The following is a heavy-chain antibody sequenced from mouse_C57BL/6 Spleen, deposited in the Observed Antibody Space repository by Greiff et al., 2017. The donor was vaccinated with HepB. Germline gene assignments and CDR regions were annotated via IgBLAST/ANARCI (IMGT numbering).Heavy chain of an antibody. J-gene: IGHJ3*01. CDR3: ARPYPAWCAY. V-gene: IGHV1-19*01. D-gene: IGHD2-10*01. CDR2: INPYNGGT. CDR1: GYTFTDYY. Sequence: EVQLQQSGPVLVKPGASVKMSCKASGYTFTDYYMNWVKQSHGKSLEWIGVINPYNGGTIYNQKFKGKATLTVDKSSSTAYLELNSLTSEDSAVYYCARPYPAWCAYWGQGTLVTVAA.